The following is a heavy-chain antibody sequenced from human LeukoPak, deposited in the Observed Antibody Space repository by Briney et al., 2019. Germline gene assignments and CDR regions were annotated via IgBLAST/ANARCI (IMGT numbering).Heavy chain of an antibody. Sequence: ASVKVSCKASGGTFSSYAISWVRQAPGQGLEWMGWINPNSGDTNYAQKFQGRVTMTRDTSISTAYMELSRLRSDDTAVYYCARDTAMVTPFDYWGQGTLVTVSS. D-gene: IGHD5-18*01. CDR1: GGTFSSYA. V-gene: IGHV1-2*02. J-gene: IGHJ4*02. CDR2: INPNSGDT. CDR3: ARDTAMVTPFDY.